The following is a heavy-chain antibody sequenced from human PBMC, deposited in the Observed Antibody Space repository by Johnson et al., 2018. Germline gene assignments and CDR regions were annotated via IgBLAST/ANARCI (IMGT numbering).Heavy chain of an antibody. V-gene: IGHV3-33*01. CDR2: IWYDGSNK. J-gene: IGHJ3*02. D-gene: IGHD5-18*01. CDR1: GFTFSSYG. Sequence: QVQLVQSGGGVVQXGRSLRLSCAASGFTFSSYGMHWVRQAPGKGLEWVAVIWYDGSNKYYADSVKGRFTISRDNSKNTLYLQMNSLRAEDTTVYYCARDYTRGYSYGCGAFDIWGQGTMVTVSS. CDR3: ARDYTRGYSYGCGAFDI.